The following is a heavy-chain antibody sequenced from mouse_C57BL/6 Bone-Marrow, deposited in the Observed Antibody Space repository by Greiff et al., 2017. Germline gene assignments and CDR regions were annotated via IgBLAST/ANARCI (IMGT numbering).Heavy chain of an antibody. J-gene: IGHJ4*01. Sequence: VKLQQPGAELVRPGTSVKLSCKASGYTFTSYWMHWVKQRPGQGLEWIGVIDPSDSYTNYNQKFKGKATLTVDTSSSTAYMQLSSLTSEDSAVYYCARNYLYAMDYWGQGTSVTVSS. CDR1: GYTFTSYW. V-gene: IGHV1-59*01. CDR3: ARNYLYAMDY. CDR2: IDPSDSYT. D-gene: IGHD1-1*02.